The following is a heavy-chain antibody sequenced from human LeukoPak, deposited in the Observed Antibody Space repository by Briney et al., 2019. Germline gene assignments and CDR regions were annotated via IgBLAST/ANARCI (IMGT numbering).Heavy chain of an antibody. CDR1: GFIFSSYA. J-gene: IGHJ6*02. CDR2: ISSNGGGT. D-gene: IGHD3-10*01. CDR3: ARGVTMIRGVMYFQYGMDV. V-gene: IGHV3-64*01. Sequence: GGSLRLSCAGSGFIFSSYAMHWVRQAPGKGLECVSGISSNGGGTYYVNSVKGRFTISRDNFKNTLYLQMGSLRPEDMAVYYCARGVTMIRGVMYFQYGMDVWGQGTTVTVSS.